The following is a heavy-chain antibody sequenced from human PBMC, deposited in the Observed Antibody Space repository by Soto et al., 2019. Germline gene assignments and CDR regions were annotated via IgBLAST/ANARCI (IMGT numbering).Heavy chain of an antibody. J-gene: IGHJ4*02. Sequence: EVQLVQSGAEVKKPGESLKISCKGSGYSFTSYWIGWVRQMPGKGLEWMGIIYPGDSDTRYSPSFQGQVTISADKSISTAYLQWSSPKASDTAMYYCARQVVGATTGAYYFDYWGQGTLVTVSS. CDR3: ARQVVGATTGAYYFDY. D-gene: IGHD1-26*01. V-gene: IGHV5-51*01. CDR1: GYSFTSYW. CDR2: IYPGDSDT.